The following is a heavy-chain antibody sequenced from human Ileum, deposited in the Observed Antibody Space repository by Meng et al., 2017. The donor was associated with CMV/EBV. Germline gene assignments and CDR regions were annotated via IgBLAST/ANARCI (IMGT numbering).Heavy chain of an antibody. CDR3: ARGIVPAARGNPNYYYYYGMDV. CDR1: GGTFSSYA. Sequence: SVKVSCKASGGTFSSYAISWVRQAPGQGLEWMGGIIPILSIANYAQKFQGRVTITADKSTSTAYMELSSLRSEDTAVYYCARGIVPAARGNPNYYYYYGMDVWGHGTTVTVSS. CDR2: IIPILSIA. V-gene: IGHV1-69*10. D-gene: IGHD2-2*01. J-gene: IGHJ6*02.